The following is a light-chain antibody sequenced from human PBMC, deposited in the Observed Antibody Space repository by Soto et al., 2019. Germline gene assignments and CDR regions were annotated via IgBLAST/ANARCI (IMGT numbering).Light chain of an antibody. CDR1: SSDVGGYNL. J-gene: IGLJ3*02. CDR2: EGS. CDR3: SSYSSTSALGV. Sequence: QSALTQPASVSGSPGQSITISCTGTSSDVGGYNLVSWYQQHPGKAPKLMIYEGSRRPSGVSNRFSGSKSGNTASLTITGLQAEDEADYYCSSYSSTSALGVFGGGTKLTVL. V-gene: IGLV2-14*02.